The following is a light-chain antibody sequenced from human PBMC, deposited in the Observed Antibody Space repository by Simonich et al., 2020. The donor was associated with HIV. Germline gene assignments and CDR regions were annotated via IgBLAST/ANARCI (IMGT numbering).Light chain of an antibody. Sequence: DIVMTQSPDSLAVSLGERATINCKSSQSVLYSSNNKNYLAWYQQKPGQPPKLLFYWASTRESGFPDRFSGSGSGTDFTLTISSLQAEDVAVYYCQQYYSTPYTFGQGTKLEIK. V-gene: IGKV4-1*01. CDR1: QSVLYSSNNKNY. CDR3: QQYYSTPYT. CDR2: WAS. J-gene: IGKJ2*01.